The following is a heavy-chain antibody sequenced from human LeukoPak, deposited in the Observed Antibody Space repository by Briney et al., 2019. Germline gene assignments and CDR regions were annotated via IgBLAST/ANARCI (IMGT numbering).Heavy chain of an antibody. D-gene: IGHD6-13*01. J-gene: IGHJ4*02. CDR1: GGTFSSYA. CDR2: INPSGGST. CDR3: ARDPHCSSWYDY. Sequence: ASVTVSCKASGGTFSSYAISWVRQAPGQGLEWMGIINPSGGSTSYAQKFQGRVTMTRDTSTSTVYMELSSLRSEDTAVYYCARDPHCSSWYDYWGQGTLVTVSS. V-gene: IGHV1-46*01.